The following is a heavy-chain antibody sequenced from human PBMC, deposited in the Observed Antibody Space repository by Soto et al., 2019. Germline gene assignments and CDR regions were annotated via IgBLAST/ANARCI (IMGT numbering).Heavy chain of an antibody. D-gene: IGHD3-22*01. CDR3: ARDKDYYDSSGFDY. CDR1: VVSISSYY. CDR2: IYTSGST. V-gene: IGHV4-4*07. Sequence: SETLSLTCTVSVVSISSYYWSWIRHPAGKGLEWIGRIYTSGSTNYNPSLKSRVTMSVDTSKNQFSLKLSSVTAADTAVYYCARDKDYYDSSGFDYWGQGTLVTVSS. J-gene: IGHJ4*02.